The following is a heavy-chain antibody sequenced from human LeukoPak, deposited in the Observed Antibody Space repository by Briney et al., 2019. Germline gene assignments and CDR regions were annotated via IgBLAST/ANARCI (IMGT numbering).Heavy chain of an antibody. CDR1: GGTFSSHA. Sequence: ASVKVSCKASGGTFSSHAFFWVRQAPGQGLEWMGWISAYNGNTNYAQKLQGRVTMTTDTSTSTAYMELSSLRSEDTAMYFCARQEYQLLSWFDPWGQGTLVTVSS. J-gene: IGHJ5*02. D-gene: IGHD2-2*01. V-gene: IGHV1-18*01. CDR3: ARQEYQLLSWFDP. CDR2: ISAYNGNT.